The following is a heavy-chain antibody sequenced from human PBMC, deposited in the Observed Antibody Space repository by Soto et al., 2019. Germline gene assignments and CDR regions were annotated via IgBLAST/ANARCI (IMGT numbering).Heavy chain of an antibody. CDR3: AKDFSSSTSRGGNFDY. V-gene: IGHV3-30*18. Sequence: GGSLRLSCAASGFTFSSYGMHWVRQAPGKGLEWVALISYYGDNKYYADSVKGRFTISRDNSKNTLYLQMNSLNTDDTAVYFCAKDFSSSTSRGGNFDYCGQGTLVTVSS. D-gene: IGHD6-13*01. CDR1: GFTFSSYG. J-gene: IGHJ4*02. CDR2: ISYYGDNK.